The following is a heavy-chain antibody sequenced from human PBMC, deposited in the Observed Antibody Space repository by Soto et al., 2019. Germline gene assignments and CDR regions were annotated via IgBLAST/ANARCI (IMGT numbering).Heavy chain of an antibody. J-gene: IGHJ5*02. Sequence: SVKVSCKASGGTFSSYAISWVRQAPGQGLEWMGGIIPIFGTANYAQKFQGRVTITADKSTSTAYMELSSLRSEDTAVYYCARHPEPSSSWYGWFDPWGQGTLVTVS. V-gene: IGHV1-69*06. CDR2: IIPIFGTA. CDR1: GGTFSSYA. CDR3: ARHPEPSSSWYGWFDP. D-gene: IGHD6-13*01.